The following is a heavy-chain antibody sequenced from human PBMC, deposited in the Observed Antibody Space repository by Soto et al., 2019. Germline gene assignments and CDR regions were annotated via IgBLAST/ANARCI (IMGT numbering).Heavy chain of an antibody. CDR1: GFTFSSYA. CDR2: ISGSGSTI. V-gene: IGHV3-23*01. Sequence: EVQLLESGGGLVQPGGSLRLSCAASGFTFSSYAVSWVRQAPGKGPEWISSISGSGSTIYYADSVKGRFTISRDNSKNTLYLQMSSLRAEDTAVYYCARGGCSGGSCYSRVNYYGMDVWGQGTTVTVSS. D-gene: IGHD2-15*01. J-gene: IGHJ6*02. CDR3: ARGGCSGGSCYSRVNYYGMDV.